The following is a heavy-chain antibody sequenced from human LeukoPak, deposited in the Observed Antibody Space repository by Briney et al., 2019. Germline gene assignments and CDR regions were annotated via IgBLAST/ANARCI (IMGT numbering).Heavy chain of an antibody. CDR1: GFTVSSNY. V-gene: IGHV3-66*02. J-gene: IGHJ3*02. CDR3: ARVGDTAMVVDAFDI. D-gene: IGHD5-18*01. CDR2: IYSGGST. Sequence: GGSLRLSCAASGFTVSSNYMSWVRQAPGKGLEWVSVIYSGGSTYYADSVKGRFTISRDNSKNTLYLQMNSLRAEDTAVYYCARVGDTAMVVDAFDIWGQGTMATVSS.